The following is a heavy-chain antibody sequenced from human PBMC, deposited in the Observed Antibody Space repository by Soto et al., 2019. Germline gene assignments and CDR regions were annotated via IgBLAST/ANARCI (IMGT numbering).Heavy chain of an antibody. CDR2: INYSGST. V-gene: IGHV4-34*01. CDR1: GGSFSGYY. Sequence: SETLSLTCAVYGGSFSGYYWSWIRQPPGKGLEWIGNINYSGSTYYNPSLKSRVTISVDTSKNQFSLKLSSVTAADTAVYYCASPGVVVVPAAIRFWGQGTLVTVS. J-gene: IGHJ4*02. D-gene: IGHD2-2*01. CDR3: ASPGVVVVPAAIRF.